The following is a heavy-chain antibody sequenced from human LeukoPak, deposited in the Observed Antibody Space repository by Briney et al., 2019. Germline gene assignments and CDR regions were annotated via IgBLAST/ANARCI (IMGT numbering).Heavy chain of an antibody. V-gene: IGHV1-2*02. D-gene: IGHD3-10*01. Sequence: ASVKVSCKASGYTFTGYYMHWVRQAPGQGLEWMGWINPNSGGTNYAQKFQGRVTMTRDTSISTAYMELSRLRSDDTAVYYCARAYYYGSGSYFWGLGYWGQGTLVTVSS. CDR1: GYTFTGYY. CDR2: INPNSGGT. CDR3: ARAYYYGSGSYFWGLGY. J-gene: IGHJ4*02.